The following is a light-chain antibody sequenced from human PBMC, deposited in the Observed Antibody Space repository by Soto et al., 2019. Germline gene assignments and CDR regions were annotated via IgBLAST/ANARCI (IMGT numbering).Light chain of an antibody. CDR3: QQGYSFAFT. CDR1: QAISSW. Sequence: DIPMTQSPSSVSASVGDRVTINCRASQAISSWLAWYQQKPGKAPNLLLYAASNLQSGVPSRFSGSGSGTDFTLTIISLQPEDFAIYFCQQGYSFAFTFGRGTKV. J-gene: IGKJ3*01. V-gene: IGKV1-12*01. CDR2: AAS.